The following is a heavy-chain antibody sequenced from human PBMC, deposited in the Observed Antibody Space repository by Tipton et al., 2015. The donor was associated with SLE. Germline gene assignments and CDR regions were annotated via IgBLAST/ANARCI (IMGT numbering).Heavy chain of an antibody. J-gene: IGHJ6*04. V-gene: IGHV3-30*04. Sequence: SLRFSCAASGFTFSSYALYWVRQAPGKGLEWVALTSYDGSDKYYADSVKGRFTISRDNSKNTLYLQMNSLRPDDTATYYCARPREQWLVVGVDVWGKGTAVTVSS. CDR2: TSYDGSDK. D-gene: IGHD6-19*01. CDR1: GFTFSSYA. CDR3: ARPREQWLVVGVDV.